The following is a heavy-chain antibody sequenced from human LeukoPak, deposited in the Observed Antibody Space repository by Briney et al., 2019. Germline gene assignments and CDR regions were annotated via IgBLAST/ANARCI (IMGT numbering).Heavy chain of an antibody. J-gene: IGHJ4*02. CDR2: IKQDGSEK. D-gene: IGHD6-13*01. CDR1: GFTFSRYW. CDR3: ARAGGSSWADY. Sequence: GGSLRLSCAASGFTFSRYWMTWVRQAPGKGLEWVANIKQDGSEKDYVDSVKGRFTISRDNAKNSLYLQMNSLRAEDTAVYYCARAGGSSWADYWGQGTLVTVSS. V-gene: IGHV3-7*01.